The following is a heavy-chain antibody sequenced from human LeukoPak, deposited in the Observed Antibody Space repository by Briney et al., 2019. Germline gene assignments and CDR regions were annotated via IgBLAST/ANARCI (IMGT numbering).Heavy chain of an antibody. J-gene: IGHJ4*02. CDR3: ARGRNYYPGSDPFDY. CDR2: INQDGSTR. D-gene: IGHD3-22*01. V-gene: IGHV3-7*05. Sequence: GGSLRLSCVAFGFTFRDYWMTWVRQAPGKGLEWVANINQDGSTRHYLDSVRGRFTISRDNTRNSLFLEMNRLRAEDSALYYCARGRNYYPGSDPFDYWGQGTLVTVSS. CDR1: GFTFRDYW.